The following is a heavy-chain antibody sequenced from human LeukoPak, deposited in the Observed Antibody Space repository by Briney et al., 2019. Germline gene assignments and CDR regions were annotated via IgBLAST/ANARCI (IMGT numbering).Heavy chain of an antibody. Sequence: TLSLTCTVSGGSISSGDYYWSWIRQPPGKGLEWIGYIYYSGSTYYNPSLKSRVTISVDTSKNQFSLKLSSVTAADTAVYYCARDHSSSWEMADAFDIWGQGTMVTVSS. D-gene: IGHD6-13*01. CDR3: ARDHSSSWEMADAFDI. J-gene: IGHJ3*02. CDR2: IYYSGST. CDR1: GGSISSGDYY. V-gene: IGHV4-30-4*08.